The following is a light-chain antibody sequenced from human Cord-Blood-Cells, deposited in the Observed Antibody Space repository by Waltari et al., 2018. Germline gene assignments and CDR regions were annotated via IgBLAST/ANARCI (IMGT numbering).Light chain of an antibody. V-gene: IGLV2-14*01. J-gene: IGLJ1*01. CDR1: SSDVGGYNY. CDR3: SSYTSSSTLDV. Sequence: QSALTQPASVSGSPGQSLTISCTGTSSDVGGYNYVSWYQQHPGKAPKLMTYDVSNRPSGVSNRFSGSKSGNTASLTISGLQAEDEADYYCSSYTSSSTLDVFGTGTKVTVL. CDR2: DVS.